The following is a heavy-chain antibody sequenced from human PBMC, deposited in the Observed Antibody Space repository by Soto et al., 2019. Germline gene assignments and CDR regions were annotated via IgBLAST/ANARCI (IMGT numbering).Heavy chain of an antibody. CDR1: GYTFTSYG. D-gene: IGHD3-10*01. V-gene: IGHV1-18*01. J-gene: IGHJ6*02. Sequence: GASVKVSCKASGYTFTSYGISWVRQAPGQGLEWMGWISAYNGNTNYAQKLQGRVTMTTDTSTSTAYMELRSLRSDDTAVYYCARDNYGSGSHYYYYYYGMDVWGQGTTVTVSS. CDR2: ISAYNGNT. CDR3: ARDNYGSGSHYYYYYYGMDV.